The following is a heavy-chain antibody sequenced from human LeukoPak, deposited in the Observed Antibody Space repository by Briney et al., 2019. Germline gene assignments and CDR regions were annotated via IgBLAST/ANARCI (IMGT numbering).Heavy chain of an antibody. Sequence: ASVTVSCKASGYTFTGYYMHWVRQAPGQGLEWMGWINPNSGNTGYAQKFQGRVTITRNTSISTAYMELSSLRSEDTAVYYCARAGYCSSTSCLNDAFDIWGQGTMVTVSS. J-gene: IGHJ3*02. D-gene: IGHD2-2*03. CDR2: INPNSGNT. CDR3: ARAGYCSSTSCLNDAFDI. V-gene: IGHV1-8*03. CDR1: GYTFTGYY.